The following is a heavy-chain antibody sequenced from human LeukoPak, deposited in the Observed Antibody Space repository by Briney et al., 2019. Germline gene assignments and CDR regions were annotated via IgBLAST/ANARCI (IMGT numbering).Heavy chain of an antibody. CDR2: IWYDGSNK. V-gene: IGHV3-33*01. D-gene: IGHD1-26*01. CDR1: GFTFSSYG. CDR3: ARFGGSGSYSGY. Sequence: GGSLRLSCAASGFTFSSYGMHWVRQAPGKGLEWVAVIWYDGSNKYYADSVKGRFTISRGNSKNTLYPQMNSLRAEDTAVYYCARFGGSGSYSGYWGQGTLVTVSS. J-gene: IGHJ4*02.